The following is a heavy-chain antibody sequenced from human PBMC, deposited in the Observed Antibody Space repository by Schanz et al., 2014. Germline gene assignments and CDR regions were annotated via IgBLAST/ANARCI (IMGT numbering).Heavy chain of an antibody. J-gene: IGHJ4*02. CDR2: ISGDGTTT. D-gene: IGHD1-1*01. CDR3: ARDGVAATTDFEY. Sequence: EVQLVESGGGLVQPGGSLRLSCAASGFTFSVYWMHWVRQPPGEGLVSVSRISGDGTTTSYADSVKGRFTISRDNAKSSLHLQMNSLRADDTAVYYCARDGVAATTDFEYWGQGALVTVSS. V-gene: IGHV3-74*01. CDR1: GFTFSVYW.